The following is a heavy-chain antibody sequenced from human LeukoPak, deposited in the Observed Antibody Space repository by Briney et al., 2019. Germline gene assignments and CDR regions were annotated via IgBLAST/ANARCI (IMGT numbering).Heavy chain of an antibody. CDR3: GIPSVRRLVQPFAP. J-gene: IGHJ5*02. V-gene: IGHV1-8*01. CDR1: GYTFTSYD. D-gene: IGHD3-10*02. CDR2: MNPNSANT. Sequence: ASVKVSCKASGYTFTSYDINWVRQATGQGLEWMGWMNPNSANTGYAQKFQGRLTMTRNTSINTAYMELSSLRSEDTAVYHCGIPSVRRLVQPFAPWGQGTLITVSS.